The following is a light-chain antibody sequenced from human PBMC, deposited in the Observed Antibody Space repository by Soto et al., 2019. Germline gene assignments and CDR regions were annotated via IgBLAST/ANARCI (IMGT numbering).Light chain of an antibody. J-gene: IGLJ3*02. V-gene: IGLV2-14*01. Sequence: QSALTQPASVSGSPGQSIAISCTGTSSDVGGYNYVSWFQQHPGKAPNLLIYEVTNRPSGVSNRVSGSKSGNTASLTISGLQAEDEADYYGNSFTTSSTWVFGGGTKETV. CDR3: NSFTTSSTWV. CDR2: EVT. CDR1: SSDVGGYNY.